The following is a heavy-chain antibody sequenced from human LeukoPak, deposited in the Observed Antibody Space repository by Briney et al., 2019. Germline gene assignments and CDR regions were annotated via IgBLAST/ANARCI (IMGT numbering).Heavy chain of an antibody. CDR2: IKSKTDGGTT. J-gene: IGHJ4*02. CDR1: GFTFSSYA. Sequence: PGGSLRLSCAASGFTFSSYAMSWVRQAPGKGLEWVGRIKSKTDGGTTDYAAPVKGRFTISRDDSKNTLYLQMNSLKTEDTAVYYCTTDLYCSSTNCYSNFDYWGQGTRVTVSS. V-gene: IGHV3-15*01. D-gene: IGHD2-2*01. CDR3: TTDLYCSSTNCYSNFDY.